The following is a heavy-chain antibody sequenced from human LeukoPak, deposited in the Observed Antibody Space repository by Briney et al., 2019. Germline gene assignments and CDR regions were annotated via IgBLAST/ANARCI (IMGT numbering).Heavy chain of an antibody. V-gene: IGHV1-8*03. CDR1: GYTFTSYD. J-gene: IGHJ3*02. CDR3: ARGQGYAFDI. Sequence: GASLKLSCKASGYTFTSYDINWVRQAPGQGLEWMGWMNPNSGNTGYAQKFQGRVTITRNTSISTAYMQLSSMRSEDTAVYYCARGQGYAFDIWGEGTMVTVSS. CDR2: MNPNSGNT.